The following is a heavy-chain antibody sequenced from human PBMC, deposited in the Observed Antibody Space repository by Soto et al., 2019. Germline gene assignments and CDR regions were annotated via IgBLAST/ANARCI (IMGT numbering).Heavy chain of an antibody. CDR1: GFTVTNKY. D-gene: IGHD4-17*01. CDR2: IYSGGAT. V-gene: IGHV3-53*01. J-gene: IGHJ2*01. CDR3: ARVDYGDYGWYFDL. Sequence: ESGGGLIQPGGYLRLSCAASGFTVTNKYMTWVRQAPGKGLEWVSVIYSGGATSYADSVKGRFTMSRDNSKDILYLQMNSLRAEDTAVYYCARVDYGDYGWYFDLWGRGTLVTVSS.